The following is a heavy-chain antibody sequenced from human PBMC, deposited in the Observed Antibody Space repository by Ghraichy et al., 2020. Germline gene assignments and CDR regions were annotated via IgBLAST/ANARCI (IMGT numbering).Heavy chain of an antibody. D-gene: IGHD2-21*01. CDR3: ARHSLNYFNY. Sequence: SQTLSLTCAVYGGSFSGYYWSWIRQPPGKGLEWIGEINHSGSTNYNPSLKSRVTISVDTSKNQFSLKPSSVTAADTAVYYCARHSLNYFNYWGQGTLVTVSS. J-gene: IGHJ4*02. V-gene: IGHV4-34*01. CDR2: INHSGST. CDR1: GGSFSGYY.